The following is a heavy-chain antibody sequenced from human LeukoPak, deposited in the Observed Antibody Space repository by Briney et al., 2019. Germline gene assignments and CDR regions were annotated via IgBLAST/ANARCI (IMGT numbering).Heavy chain of an antibody. Sequence: GGTLRLSCAASGFSFSSYGMSWVRQAPGKGLEWVSAFSGSGTSTYYADSVKGRFTISRDNAKNSLYLQMNSLRAEDTAVYYCARDRSTVTTWVDYWGQGTLVTVSS. V-gene: IGHV3-23*01. D-gene: IGHD4-17*01. J-gene: IGHJ4*02. CDR3: ARDRSTVTTWVDY. CDR1: GFSFSSYG. CDR2: FSGSGTST.